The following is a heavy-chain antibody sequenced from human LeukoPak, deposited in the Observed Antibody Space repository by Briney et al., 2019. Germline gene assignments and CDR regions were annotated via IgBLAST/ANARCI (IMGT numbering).Heavy chain of an antibody. J-gene: IGHJ4*02. D-gene: IGHD3-22*01. Sequence: GGSLRLSCAASGFTFSSYAMSWVRQAPGKGLEWVSAISGSGGSTYFADSVKGRFTISRDNSKNTLYLQMNSLRAEDTAVYYCARAAARGSFTSDYYDSSGHFDYWGQGTLVTVSS. V-gene: IGHV3-23*01. CDR3: ARAAARGSFTSDYYDSSGHFDY. CDR2: ISGSGGST. CDR1: GFTFSSYA.